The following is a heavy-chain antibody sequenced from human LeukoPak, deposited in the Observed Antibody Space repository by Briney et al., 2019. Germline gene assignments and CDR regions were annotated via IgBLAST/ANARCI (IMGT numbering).Heavy chain of an antibody. Sequence: ASETLSLTCTVSGGSISSYYWSWIRQPPGKGLEWIGYIYYSGSTNYNPSLKSRVTISVDTSKNQFSLKPSSVTAADTAVYYCARRSGSAFDYWGQGTLVTVSS. J-gene: IGHJ4*02. CDR2: IYYSGST. CDR1: GGSISSYY. D-gene: IGHD1-26*01. CDR3: ARRSGSAFDY. V-gene: IGHV4-59*01.